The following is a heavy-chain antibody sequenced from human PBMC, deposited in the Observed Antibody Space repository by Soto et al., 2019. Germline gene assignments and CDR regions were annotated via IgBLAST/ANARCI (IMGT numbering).Heavy chain of an antibody. V-gene: IGHV1-8*01. D-gene: IGHD3-3*01. CDR3: ARVRSGADYDFWGGFRGGYYYYGMDV. CDR2: MNPNSGNT. Sequence: QVQLVQSGAEVKKPGASVKVSCKASGYTFTSYDINWVRQATGQGLEWMGWMNPNSGNTGYAQKFQGRVTMTRNTSISTAYMELSRLRSEDTAVYYCARVRSGADYDFWGGFRGGYYYYGMDVWGQGTTVTVSS. J-gene: IGHJ6*02. CDR1: GYTFTSYD.